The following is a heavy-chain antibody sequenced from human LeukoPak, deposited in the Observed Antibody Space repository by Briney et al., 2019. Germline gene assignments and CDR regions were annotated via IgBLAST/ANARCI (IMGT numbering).Heavy chain of an antibody. CDR1: GFTFNTYW. D-gene: IGHD4/OR15-4a*01. V-gene: IGHV3-7*01. CDR2: IKEDGSQK. CDR3: ARDGCSSALNF. Sequence: GGSLRLSCAASGFTFNTYWMSWVRQTPGKGLEWVANIKEDGSQKNYVDSVRGRFTISRDNAKNSLYLQMNSLRAEDTAVYYCARDGCSSALNFWGQGTLVTVSS. J-gene: IGHJ4*02.